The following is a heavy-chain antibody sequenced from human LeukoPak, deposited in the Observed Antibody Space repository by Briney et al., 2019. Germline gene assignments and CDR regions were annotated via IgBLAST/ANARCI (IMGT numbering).Heavy chain of an antibody. J-gene: IGHJ6*02. Sequence: SETLSLTCTVSGGSISSYYWSWIRQPPGKGLEWIGYIYYSGSTNYNPSLKSRVTLSVDTSKNQFSLRLSSVTAADTAVYYCARDPYYDTLTGPYYYYYGMDVWGQGTTVTVSS. CDR1: GGSISSYY. CDR3: ARDPYYDTLTGPYYYYYGMDV. CDR2: IYYSGST. D-gene: IGHD3-9*01. V-gene: IGHV4-59*12.